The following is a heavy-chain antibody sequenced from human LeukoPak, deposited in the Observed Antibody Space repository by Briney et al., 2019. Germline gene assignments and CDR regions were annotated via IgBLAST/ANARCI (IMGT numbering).Heavy chain of an antibody. Sequence: ASVKVSCKSFGFTFTNYLLHWVRHAPGQPLEWVGRIAASVDTTNYAQKFRGRVTMTRDTSTSTVYRESSSLRSDDASIYYCVREGSGGYFDYWGQ. CDR2: IAASVDTT. CDR1: GFTFTNYL. D-gene: IGHD2-8*02. J-gene: IGHJ4*02. CDR3: VREGSGGYFDY. V-gene: IGHV1-46*01.